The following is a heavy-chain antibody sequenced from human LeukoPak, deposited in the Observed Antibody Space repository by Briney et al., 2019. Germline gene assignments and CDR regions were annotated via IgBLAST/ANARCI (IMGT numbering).Heavy chain of an antibody. J-gene: IGHJ2*01. Sequence: GGSLRLSCAASGFTLSSFDVSWVRQPPGKGLEWVSASGTTGGSTYADSVKGRFTISRDNSKSSMFLQMNSLRGEDTAIYYCVRVLTYWYFDLWGRGTLVTVSS. V-gene: IGHV3-23*01. D-gene: IGHD4/OR15-4a*01. CDR2: SGTTGGST. CDR1: GFTLSSFD. CDR3: VRVLTYWYFDL.